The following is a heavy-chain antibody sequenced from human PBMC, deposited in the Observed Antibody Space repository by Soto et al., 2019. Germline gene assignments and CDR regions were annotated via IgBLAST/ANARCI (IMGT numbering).Heavy chain of an antibody. V-gene: IGHV3-7*01. CDR3: TRYPSWGALDI. Sequence: ELQLVQSGGGLAQPGGSLRLSCIASGFSSSDYWMAWIRQVPGKGLELVAAINGDGSDRGYLESVEGRFTISRDNANNSVFLHLNTLTAEDTAVYFCTRYPSWGALDICGQGTIVTVSS. CDR1: GFSSSDYW. CDR2: INGDGSDR. J-gene: IGHJ3*02. D-gene: IGHD7-27*01.